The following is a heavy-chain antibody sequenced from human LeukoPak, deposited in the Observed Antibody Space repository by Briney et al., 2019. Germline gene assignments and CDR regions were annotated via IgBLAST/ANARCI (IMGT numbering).Heavy chain of an antibody. CDR1: GFTFSSYG. CDR3: ARDRGIYSSGEGYYFDY. CDR2: IWCDGSNK. J-gene: IGHJ4*02. V-gene: IGHV3-33*01. Sequence: GGSLRLSCAASGFTFSSYGMHWVRQAPGKGLEWVAVIWCDGSNKYYADSVKGRFTISRDNSKNTLYLQMNSLRAEDTAVYYCARDRGIYSSGEGYYFDYWGQGTLVTVSS. D-gene: IGHD6-25*01.